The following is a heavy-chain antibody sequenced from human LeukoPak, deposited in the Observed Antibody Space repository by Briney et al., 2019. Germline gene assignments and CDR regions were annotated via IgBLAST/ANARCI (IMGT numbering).Heavy chain of an antibody. D-gene: IGHD3-3*01. J-gene: IGHJ4*02. CDR2: ISAYNGNT. V-gene: IGHV1-18*01. CDR3: ARDLDSTYYDFWSGSSYFDY. Sequence: GASVKVSCKASGYTFTSYVISWVRQAPGQGLEWMGWISAYNGNTNYAQKLQGRVTMTTDTSTSTAYMELRSLRSDDTAVYYCARDLDSTYYDFWSGSSYFDYWGQGTLVTVSS. CDR1: GYTFTSYV.